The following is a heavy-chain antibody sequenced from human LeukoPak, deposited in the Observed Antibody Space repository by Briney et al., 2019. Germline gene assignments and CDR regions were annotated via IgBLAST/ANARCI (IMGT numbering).Heavy chain of an antibody. CDR2: INPNSGGT. CDR3: ARDSQAFCSGVSCLSYFDY. J-gene: IGHJ4*02. V-gene: IGHV1-2*02. CDR1: GYTFTGYY. D-gene: IGHD2-15*01. Sequence: ASVKVPCKASGYTFTGYYLHWVRQAPGQGLEWMGWINPNSGGTNYAQKFQGRVTLTRDTSISTAYMELSRLRSDDTAAYYCARDSQAFCSGVSCLSYFDYWGQGTLVTVSS.